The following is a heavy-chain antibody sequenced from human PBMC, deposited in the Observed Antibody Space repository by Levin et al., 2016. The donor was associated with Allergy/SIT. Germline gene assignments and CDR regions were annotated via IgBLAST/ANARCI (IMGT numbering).Heavy chain of an antibody. CDR1: GGTFSSYA. V-gene: IGHV1-69*13. CDR3: ARASHDFYYYYGMDV. D-gene: IGHD1-1*01. J-gene: IGHJ6*02. CDR2: IIPIFGPA. Sequence: SVKVSCKASGGTFSSYAISWVRQAPGQGLEWMGGIIPIFGPANYAQKFQGRVTITADESTSTVYMELRSLRSDDTAVYYCARASHDFYYYYGMDVWGQGTTVTVSS.